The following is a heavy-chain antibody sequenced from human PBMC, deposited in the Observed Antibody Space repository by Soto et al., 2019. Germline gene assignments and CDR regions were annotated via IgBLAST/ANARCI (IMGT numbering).Heavy chain of an antibody. CDR2: IVPMFGTS. J-gene: IGHJ4*02. CDR1: GGTSTRYA. Sequence: QERLVQSGAEVRKPGSSVKVSCKVTGGTSTRYAINGGRQAPGQGLEWMGGIVPMFGTSKYAQKFQGRVTITADTSTNIAYMELRSLRSEDTAVYYCNRGSEYDFWSGYLWGQGTLVSVSS. D-gene: IGHD3-3*01. CDR3: NRGSEYDFWSGYL. V-gene: IGHV1-69*06.